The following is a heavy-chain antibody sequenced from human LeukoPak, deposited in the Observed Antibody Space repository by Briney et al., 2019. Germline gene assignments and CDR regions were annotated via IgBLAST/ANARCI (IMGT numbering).Heavy chain of an antibody. D-gene: IGHD3-22*01. Sequence: GASVKVSCKASGYTFTSYYMHWVRQAPGQGLEWMGKINPSGGSTGYAQKFQGRVTMTRDTSTRTVYMELSSLRSEDTAVYYCARESLYYYDGSGSQGFPLDIWGQGTMVTVSS. CDR3: ARESLYYYDGSGSQGFPLDI. V-gene: IGHV1-46*01. J-gene: IGHJ3*02. CDR2: INPSGGST. CDR1: GYTFTSYY.